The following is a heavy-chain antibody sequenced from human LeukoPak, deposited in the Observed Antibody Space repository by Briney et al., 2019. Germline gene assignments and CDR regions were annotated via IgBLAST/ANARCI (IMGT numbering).Heavy chain of an antibody. D-gene: IGHD2-2*01. CDR1: GFTFSSYA. J-gene: IGHJ6*04. Sequence: GGSLRLSCAASGFTFSSYAMDWVRQAPGKGLEWVAVISYDGSNKYYADSVKGRFTISRDNSKNTLYLQMNSLRAEDTAVYYCARDRPYQLLLSYYYGMDVWGKGTTVTVSS. V-gene: IGHV3-30*04. CDR3: ARDRPYQLLLSYYYGMDV. CDR2: ISYDGSNK.